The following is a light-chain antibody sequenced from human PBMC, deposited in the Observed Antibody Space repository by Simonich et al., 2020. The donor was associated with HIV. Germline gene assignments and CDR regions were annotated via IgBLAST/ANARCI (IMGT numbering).Light chain of an antibody. J-gene: IGKJ1*01. CDR3: QQYDNWPT. Sequence: EIVLTQSPGTLSLSSGERATLSCRASQSVSSNLAWYQQNPGQAPRLLVYGTSTRATGIPARFSGSGSVTEFALTISTMQSEDFAVYYCQQYDNWPTFGQGTKVEIK. V-gene: IGKV3-15*01. CDR2: GTS. CDR1: QSVSSN.